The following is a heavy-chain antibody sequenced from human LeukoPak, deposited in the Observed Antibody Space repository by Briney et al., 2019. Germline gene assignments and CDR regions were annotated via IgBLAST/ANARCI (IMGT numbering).Heavy chain of an antibody. CDR2: ISQDGSKR. J-gene: IGHJ4*02. V-gene: IGHV3-30*03. D-gene: IGHD5-18*01. Sequence: GGSLRLSCVASGFTLSSYGMHWVRQAPGKGLEWVAVISQDGSKRYYGDSVKGRFTIPRDISNNTLYLQLNSLRAEDTAVYYCAREGFGYSYGFWGQGTLVTVSS. CDR3: AREGFGYSYGF. CDR1: GFTLSSYG.